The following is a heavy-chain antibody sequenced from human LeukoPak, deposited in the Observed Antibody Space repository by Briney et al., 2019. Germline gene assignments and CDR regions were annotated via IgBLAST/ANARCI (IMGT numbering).Heavy chain of an antibody. Sequence: ASVKVSCKASGYTFTGYYMHWVRQAPGQGLEWMGWINANSGGTNYAQKFQGSVTITRDTSMSTAYMDLSRLRSDDTAVYYCAREVVVVVSGVPYGMDVWGQGTTVTVSS. J-gene: IGHJ6*02. V-gene: IGHV1-2*02. CDR1: GYTFTGYY. CDR2: INANSGGT. CDR3: AREVVVVVSGVPYGMDV. D-gene: IGHD2-15*01.